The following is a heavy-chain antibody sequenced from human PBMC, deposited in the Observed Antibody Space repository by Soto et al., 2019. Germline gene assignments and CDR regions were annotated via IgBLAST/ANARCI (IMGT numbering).Heavy chain of an antibody. V-gene: IGHV3-48*03. CDR1: GFTFSSYE. D-gene: IGHD3-3*01. CDR3: ARDGGRLRFLEWAPPPLNRARYYYGMDV. J-gene: IGHJ6*02. Sequence: GSLRLSCAASGFTFSSYEMNWVRQAPGKGLEWVSYISSSGSTIYYADSVKGRFTISRDNAKNSLYLQMNSLRAEDTAVYYCARDGGRLRFLEWAPPPLNRARYYYGMDVWGQGTTVTVSS. CDR2: ISSSGSTI.